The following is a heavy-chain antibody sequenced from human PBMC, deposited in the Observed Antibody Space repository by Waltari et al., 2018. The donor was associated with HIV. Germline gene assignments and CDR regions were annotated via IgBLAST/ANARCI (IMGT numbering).Heavy chain of an antibody. CDR3: ARDMSGGRDY. Sequence: CAASGFTFSSYSMNWVRQAPGKGLEWVSSISSSSSYIYYADSVKGRFTISRDNAKNSLYLQMNSLRAEDTAVYYCARDMSGGRDYWGQGTLVTVSS. CDR1: GFTFSSYS. CDR2: ISSSSSYI. V-gene: IGHV3-21*01. D-gene: IGHD2-8*02. J-gene: IGHJ4*02.